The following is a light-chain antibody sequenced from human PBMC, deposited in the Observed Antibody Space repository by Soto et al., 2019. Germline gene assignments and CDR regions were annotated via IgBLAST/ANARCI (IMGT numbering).Light chain of an antibody. J-gene: IGLJ1*01. CDR1: SSDVGGYNY. CDR3: NSFTSSSTLV. Sequence: QSALTQPASVSGSPGQSITISCTGTSSDVGGYNYVSWYQQHPGKAPRLMIFDVSSRPSGVSSRFSGSKSGNTASLTISGLQAEDEADYYCNSFTSSSTLVFGTGTQLTVL. CDR2: DVS. V-gene: IGLV2-14*03.